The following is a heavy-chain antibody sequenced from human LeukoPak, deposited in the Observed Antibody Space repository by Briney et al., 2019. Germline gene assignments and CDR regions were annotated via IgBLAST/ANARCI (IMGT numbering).Heavy chain of an antibody. V-gene: IGHV3-30*03. D-gene: IGHD3-10*01. CDR1: GFTFSSYW. Sequence: GGSLRLSCAASGFTFSSYWMHWVRQAPGKGLEWVAVISYDGSNKYYADSVKGRFTISRDNSKNTLYLQMNSLRAEDTAVYYCAGTMVRGVRGAVGYWGQGTLVTVSS. CDR3: AGTMVRGVRGAVGY. J-gene: IGHJ4*02. CDR2: ISYDGSNK.